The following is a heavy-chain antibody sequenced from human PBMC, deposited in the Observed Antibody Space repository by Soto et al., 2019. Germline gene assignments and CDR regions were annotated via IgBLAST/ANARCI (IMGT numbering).Heavy chain of an antibody. Sequence: EVQLVESGGGLVKPGGSLRLSCAASGFIVSSYSMNWVRQAPGKGLEWVSCISSSGSHAYYADSVKGRFTISRDNAKESLYLQMNSLRAEDTAVYFCARDRDGYNPVDYWGQGTLLTVSS. D-gene: IGHD1-1*01. CDR3: ARDRDGYNPVDY. J-gene: IGHJ4*02. CDR1: GFIVSSYS. V-gene: IGHV3-21*01. CDR2: ISSSGSHA.